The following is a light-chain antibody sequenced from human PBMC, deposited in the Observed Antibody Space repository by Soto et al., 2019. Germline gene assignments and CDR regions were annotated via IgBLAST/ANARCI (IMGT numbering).Light chain of an antibody. Sequence: DIQMTQSPSTLSASVGDRVTITCRASQSISSWLAWYQQKPGKAPKLLIYDASSLESGVPSRFSGSGSGTDFTLTISSLQPDDFATYYCQQYNSSWTFGPGTKVEIK. CDR2: DAS. CDR1: QSISSW. J-gene: IGKJ1*01. CDR3: QQYNSSWT. V-gene: IGKV1-5*01.